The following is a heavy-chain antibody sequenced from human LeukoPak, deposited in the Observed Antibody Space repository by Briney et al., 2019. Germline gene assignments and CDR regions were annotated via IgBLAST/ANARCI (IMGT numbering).Heavy chain of an antibody. CDR1: GFIFSSYE. CDR2: VGASGAHT. CDR3: AKAQRVEAINSDFDY. J-gene: IGHJ4*02. D-gene: IGHD1-26*01. Sequence: GGSLRLSCAASGFIFSSYEMSWVRQAPGKGLEWVSTVGASGAHTYYADSVKGRFTISRDNSKNTLYLQMNSLRAEGTARYYCAKAQRVEAINSDFDYWGQGTLVTVSS. V-gene: IGHV3-23*01.